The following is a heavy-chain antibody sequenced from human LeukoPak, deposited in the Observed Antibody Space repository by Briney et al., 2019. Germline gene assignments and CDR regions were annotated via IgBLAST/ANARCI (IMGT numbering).Heavy chain of an antibody. CDR1: GGSFSGYY. V-gene: IGHV4-34*01. CDR3: ARGQWFGESPPFDY. Sequence: SETLSLTCAVYGGSFSGYYWSWSRQPPGQGLELIGEINHSGSTNYNPSLKSRVTISVDTSKNQYSLKLSSVSAADTAVYYCARGQWFGESPPFDYWGQGTLVTVSS. J-gene: IGHJ4*02. CDR2: INHSGST. D-gene: IGHD3-10*01.